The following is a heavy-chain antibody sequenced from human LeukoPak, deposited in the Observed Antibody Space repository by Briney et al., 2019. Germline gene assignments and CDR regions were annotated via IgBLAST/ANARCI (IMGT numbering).Heavy chain of an antibody. Sequence: SETLSLTCSVSGGSIGNHYWAWIRQPPGKGLEWIGHIYNRGSTNYNPSLKSRVTISVDTPKNQFPLKLNSVPAADTAVYYCARAVADNPFVYWAQGSLVTVSS. CDR2: IYNRGST. CDR1: GGSIGNHY. CDR3: ARAVADNPFVY. V-gene: IGHV4-4*09. D-gene: IGHD6-19*01. J-gene: IGHJ4*02.